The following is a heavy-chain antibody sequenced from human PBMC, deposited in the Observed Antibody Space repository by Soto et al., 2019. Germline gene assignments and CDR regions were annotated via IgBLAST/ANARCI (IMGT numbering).Heavy chain of an antibody. D-gene: IGHD5-18*01. CDR2: IYSGGST. CDR1: GVTVSSNY. J-gene: IGHJ4*02. V-gene: IGHV3-66*04. CDR3: ARHGYNYRGGYFDY. Sequence: EVQLVESGGGLVQPGGSLRLYCAASGVTVSSNYMSWVRQAPGKGLEWVSVIYSGGSTYYADSVKGRFTISRDNSKNTLYLQMNSLRAEDTAVYYCARHGYNYRGGYFDYWGQGTLVTVSS.